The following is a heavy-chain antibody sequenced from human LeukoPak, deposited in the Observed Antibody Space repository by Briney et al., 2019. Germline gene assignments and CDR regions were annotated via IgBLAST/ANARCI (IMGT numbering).Heavy chain of an antibody. Sequence: SETLSLTCTVSGYSISSGYYRGWIRQPPGKGLQWIGSIYHSGSTYYNPSLKSRVTMSVDTSKKQFSLTLSSVTAADTAVYYCARDCDFWSGYYGGGGDYWGQGTLVTVSS. J-gene: IGHJ4*02. D-gene: IGHD3-3*01. CDR2: IYHSGST. CDR1: GYSISSGYY. V-gene: IGHV4-38-2*02. CDR3: ARDCDFWSGYYGGGGDY.